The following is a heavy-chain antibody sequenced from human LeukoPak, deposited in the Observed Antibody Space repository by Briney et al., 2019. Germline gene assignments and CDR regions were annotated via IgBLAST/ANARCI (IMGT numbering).Heavy chain of an antibody. CDR3: ARTTYSSGWANGFDI. D-gene: IGHD6-19*01. J-gene: IGHJ3*02. CDR2: FYYSGNT. Sequence: SQTLSLTCTVSGGSISSGDYSWSWNRQPPGKGLEWIGYFYYSGNTYYSPSLKSRVTISVDTSKNQFSLKLSSVTAADTAVYYCARTTYSSGWANGFDIWGQGTLVTVSS. V-gene: IGHV4-30-4*01. CDR1: GGSISSGDYS.